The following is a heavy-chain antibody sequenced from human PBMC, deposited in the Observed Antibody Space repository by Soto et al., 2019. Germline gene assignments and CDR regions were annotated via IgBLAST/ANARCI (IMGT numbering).Heavy chain of an antibody. J-gene: IGHJ1*01. D-gene: IGHD2-2*01. V-gene: IGHV3-74*01. Sequence: EVQLVESGGGLVQPGGSLRLSCADSGFSFDSYWMHWVRQAPGQGPVWVSRIDYDGTTTNYADSVKGRFTISRDNAKNTMYLQMNSLRPEDTAVYYCARGPRASSGGTGAYWGQGTLVTVSS. CDR2: IDYDGTTT. CDR1: GFSFDSYW. CDR3: ARGPRASSGGTGAY.